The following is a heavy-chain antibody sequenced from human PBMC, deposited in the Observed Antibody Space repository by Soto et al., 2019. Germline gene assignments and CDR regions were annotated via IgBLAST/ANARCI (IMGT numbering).Heavy chain of an antibody. CDR1: GFTFSSYG. D-gene: IGHD6-6*01. CDR2: ISYDGSNK. V-gene: IGHV3-30*18. J-gene: IGHJ4*02. Sequence: QVQLVESGGGVVQPGRSLRLSCAASGFTFSSYGMHWVRQAPGKGLEWGAVISYDGSNKYYADSVKGRFTISRDNSKNTLYLQMNSLRAEDTAVYYCAKDSWAYSSSPGDYWGQGTLVTVSS. CDR3: AKDSWAYSSSPGDY.